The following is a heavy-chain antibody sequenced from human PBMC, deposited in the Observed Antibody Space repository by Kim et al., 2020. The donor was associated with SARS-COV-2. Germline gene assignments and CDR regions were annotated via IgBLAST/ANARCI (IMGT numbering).Heavy chain of an antibody. CDR2: IWYDGSNK. J-gene: IGHJ6*02. CDR1: GFTFSSYG. CDR3: ARDRPETIVVVPAAISYGMDV. Sequence: GGSLRLSCAASGFTFSSYGMHWVRQAPGKGLEWVAVIWYDGSNKYYADSVKGRFTISRDNSKNTLYLQMNSLRAEDTAVYYCARDRPETIVVVPAAISYGMDVWGQGTTVTVSS. D-gene: IGHD2-2*01. V-gene: IGHV3-33*01.